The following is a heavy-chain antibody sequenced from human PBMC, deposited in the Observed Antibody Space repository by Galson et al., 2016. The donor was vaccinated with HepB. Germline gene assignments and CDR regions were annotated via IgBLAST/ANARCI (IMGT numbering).Heavy chain of an antibody. Sequence: SLRLSCAASRFTFSRYGMHWVRQAPGKGLEWVAGIWYDGSNKYYADSVKGRFTISRDNSKNTLYLQMNSLRAEDTAVYYCARGRPYCSSTSCYPTYYYYYGMDVWGQGTTVTVSS. D-gene: IGHD2-2*01. CDR2: IWYDGSNK. J-gene: IGHJ6*02. CDR1: RFTFSRYG. CDR3: ARGRPYCSSTSCYPTYYYYYGMDV. V-gene: IGHV3-33*01.